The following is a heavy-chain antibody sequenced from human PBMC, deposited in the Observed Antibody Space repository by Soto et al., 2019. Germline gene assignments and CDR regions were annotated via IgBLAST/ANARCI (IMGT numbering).Heavy chain of an antibody. Sequence: ASVKVSCKVSGYTLTELSMHWVRQAPGKGLEWMGGFDPEDGETIYAQKFQGRVTMTEDTSTDTAYMELSSLRSEDTAVYYCATVGHYDFWSGYYSFDYWGQGTLVTVSS. CDR3: ATVGHYDFWSGYYSFDY. D-gene: IGHD3-3*01. J-gene: IGHJ4*02. CDR2: FDPEDGET. CDR1: GYTLTELS. V-gene: IGHV1-24*01.